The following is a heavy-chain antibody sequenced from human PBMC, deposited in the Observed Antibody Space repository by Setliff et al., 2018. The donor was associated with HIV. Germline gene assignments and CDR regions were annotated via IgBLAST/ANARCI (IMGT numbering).Heavy chain of an antibody. CDR2: INPNSGGT. V-gene: IGHV1-2*02. CDR1: GYTFTGYY. D-gene: IGHD3-22*01. CDR3: ARDRYYDSSGYYWFDAFDI. J-gene: IGHJ3*02. Sequence: ASVKVSCKASGYTFTGYYMHWVRQAPGQGLEWMGWINPNSGGTNYAQKFQGRVTMTRDTSISTAYMELSRLRSDDTAVYYCARDRYYDSSGYYWFDAFDIWGQGTRVT.